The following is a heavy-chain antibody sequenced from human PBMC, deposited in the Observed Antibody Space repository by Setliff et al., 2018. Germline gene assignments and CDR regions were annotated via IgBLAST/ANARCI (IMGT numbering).Heavy chain of an antibody. V-gene: IGHV3-48*01. CDR2: ISSSGSTI. J-gene: IGHJ4*02. CDR1: GFNFRNYG. CDR3: TTGGSSWYARFDY. Sequence: PGGSLRLSCAASGFNFRNYGMTWVRQAPGKGLEWVSYISSSGSTIYYADSVKDRFTISRDVSKNTLYLQMNSLKTEDTAVYYCTTGGSSWYARFDYWGQGTLVTVSS. D-gene: IGHD6-13*01.